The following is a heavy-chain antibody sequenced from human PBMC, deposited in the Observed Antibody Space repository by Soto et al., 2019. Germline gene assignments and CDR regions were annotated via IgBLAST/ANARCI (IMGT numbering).Heavy chain of an antibody. CDR2: INHSGST. Sequence: QVQLQQWGAGLLKPSETLSLTCAVYGGSFSGYYWSWIRQPPGKGLEWIGEINHSGSTNYNPSLKSPVTISVDTSKIQFCLKLSSVTAADTAVYYGARVSQINWFDPWGQGTLVTVSS. CDR3: ARVSQINWFDP. J-gene: IGHJ5*02. V-gene: IGHV4-34*01. CDR1: GGSFSGYY.